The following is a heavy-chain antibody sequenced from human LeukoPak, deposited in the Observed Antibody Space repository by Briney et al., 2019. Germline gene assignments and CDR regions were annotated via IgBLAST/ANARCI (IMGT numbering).Heavy chain of an antibody. Sequence: PGGSLRLSCAASGFTFTNAWMSWVRQAPGKGLEWVGRIKSKGDGETTDYGAPVKGRFFMSRDDSKATLFLQMNFLQTEDTAVYYCTTDLGLTMIRGVIVSWGQGTLVTVS. V-gene: IGHV3-15*01. D-gene: IGHD3-10*01. CDR3: TTDLGLTMIRGVIVS. J-gene: IGHJ4*02. CDR2: IKSKGDGETT. CDR1: GFTFTNAW.